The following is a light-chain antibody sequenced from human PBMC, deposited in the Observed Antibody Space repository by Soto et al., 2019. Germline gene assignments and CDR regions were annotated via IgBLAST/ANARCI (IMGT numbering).Light chain of an antibody. CDR1: QSVSSN. V-gene: IGKV3-15*01. CDR2: GAS. Sequence: EIVMTQSPATLSVSPGERATLSCRASQSVSSNLAWYQQKPGQAPRLLIYGASTRATGIPARFSGSGSGTDFTLTISSLQSEYFALYHFQHYNNWLCTFGQGTKVELK. J-gene: IGKJ1*01. CDR3: QHYNNWLCT.